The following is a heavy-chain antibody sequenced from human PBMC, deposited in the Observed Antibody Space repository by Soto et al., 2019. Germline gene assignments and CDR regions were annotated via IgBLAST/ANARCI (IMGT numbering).Heavy chain of an antibody. J-gene: IGHJ4*02. CDR1: GGSFSGYY. Sequence: PSETLSLTCAVYGGSFSGYYWSWIRQPPGKGLEWIGEINHSGSTNYNPSLKSRVTISVDTSKNQFSLKLSSVTAADTAVYYCARSTTYSSSFGYWGQGTLVTVSS. V-gene: IGHV4-34*01. D-gene: IGHD6-6*01. CDR2: INHSGST. CDR3: ARSTTYSSSFGY.